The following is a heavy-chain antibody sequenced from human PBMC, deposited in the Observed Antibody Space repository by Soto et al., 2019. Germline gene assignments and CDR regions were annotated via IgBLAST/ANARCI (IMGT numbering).Heavy chain of an antibody. CDR3: VEGWNDF. CDR2: IKSTKDGGAR. V-gene: IGHV3-15*01. J-gene: IGHJ4*02. Sequence: EVQVVESGGDLVEPGGSLRLSWLTSGFLFSSAGMSWVRQAPGKGLEWVARIKSTKDGGARDYAAPVNGRFSISRDDSKSTVYLQMNSLRVEDTALYYCVEGWNDFWGQGTLVTVSS. CDR1: GFLFSSAG. D-gene: IGHD1-1*01.